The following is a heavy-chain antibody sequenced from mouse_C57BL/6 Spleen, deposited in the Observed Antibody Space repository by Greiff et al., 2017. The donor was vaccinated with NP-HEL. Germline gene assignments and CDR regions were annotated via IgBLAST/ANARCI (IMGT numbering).Heavy chain of an antibody. CDR2: IHPTSGST. V-gene: IGHV1-64*01. J-gene: IGHJ1*03. CDR3: ARGGGYYPYWYFDG. D-gene: IGHD2-3*01. Sequence: QVQLQQPGAELVKPGASVKLSCKASGYTFTSYWMHWVKQRPGQGLEWIGMIHPTSGSTNYNEKFKSKATLTVDKSSSTAYMQLSSLTSEDSAVYYCARGGGYYPYWYFDGWGTGTTVTVSS. CDR1: GYTFTSYW.